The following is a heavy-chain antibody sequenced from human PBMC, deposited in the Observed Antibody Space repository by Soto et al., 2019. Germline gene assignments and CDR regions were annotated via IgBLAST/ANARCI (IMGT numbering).Heavy chain of an antibody. D-gene: IGHD2-21*02. CDR2: ISAYNGNT. J-gene: IGHJ5*02. Sequence: QVQLVQSGAEVKKPGASVKVSCKASGYTFTSYGISWVRQAPGQGLEWMGWISAYNGNTNYAQKLQGRVTMTTDTTTSTAYMELRSLRSDDTAVYYCARDRKVAYCGGDCYPIFSTPWGQGTLVTVSS. V-gene: IGHV1-18*01. CDR1: GYTFTSYG. CDR3: ARDRKVAYCGGDCYPIFSTP.